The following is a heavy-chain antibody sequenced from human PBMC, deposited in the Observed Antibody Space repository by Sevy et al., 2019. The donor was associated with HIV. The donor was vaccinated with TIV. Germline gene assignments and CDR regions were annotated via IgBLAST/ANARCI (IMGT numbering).Heavy chain of an antibody. CDR1: GGSISSGSYY. J-gene: IGHJ6*03. CDR3: ARDRKSYYDSGAHYYYMDV. V-gene: IGHV4-61*02. CDR2: IYTSGST. D-gene: IGHD3-22*01. Sequence: SETLSLTCTVSGGSISSGSYYWSWIRQPAGKGLEWVGRIYTSGSTNYNPSLKSRVTISVDTSKNQFSLKLSSVTAADTAVYYCARDRKSYYDSGAHYYYMDVWGKWTTVTVSS.